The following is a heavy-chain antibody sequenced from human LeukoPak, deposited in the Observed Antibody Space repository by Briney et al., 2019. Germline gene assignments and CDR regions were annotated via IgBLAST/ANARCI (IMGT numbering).Heavy chain of an antibody. CDR1: GYTFTDCY. V-gene: IGHV1-2*02. CDR2: INPNSANT. Sequence: ASVKVSCKASGYTFTDCYMHWVRQAPGQGLEWMGWINPNSANTNYAQKFQGRVTMTRDTSISTAYMELSRLRSDDTAVYYCARDLYGDSSLDYWGQGTLVTVSS. J-gene: IGHJ4*02. CDR3: ARDLYGDSSLDY. D-gene: IGHD4-17*01.